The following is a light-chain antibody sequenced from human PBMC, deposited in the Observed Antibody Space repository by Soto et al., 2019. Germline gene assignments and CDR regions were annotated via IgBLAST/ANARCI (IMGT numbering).Light chain of an antibody. Sequence: EIVLTQSPGILYLSPGERATLSSRASQSVTSSYLARYQQKPGQAPRLLIYGASRMATGIPDRFSGGGSGTDFTLTFSRLEPEDFAVYYCQQYDSFIFTFGPGNKVDIK. J-gene: IGKJ3*01. CDR2: GAS. CDR3: QQYDSFIFT. CDR1: QSVTSSY. V-gene: IGKV3-20*01.